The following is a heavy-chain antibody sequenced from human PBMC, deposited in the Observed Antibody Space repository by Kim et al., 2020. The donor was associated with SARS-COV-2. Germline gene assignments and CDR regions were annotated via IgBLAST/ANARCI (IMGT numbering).Heavy chain of an antibody. CDR3: ARHFDSSGWYGVEYYDYYYGMDV. J-gene: IGHJ6*02. D-gene: IGHD6-19*01. V-gene: IGHV4-39*01. Sequence: SETLSLTCTVSGGSISSSSYYWGWIRQPPGKGLEWIGSIYYSGSTYYNPSLKSRVTISVDTSKNQFSLKLSSVTAADTAVYYCARHFDSSGWYGVEYYDYYYGMDVWGQGTTVTVSS. CDR2: IYYSGST. CDR1: GGSISSSSYY.